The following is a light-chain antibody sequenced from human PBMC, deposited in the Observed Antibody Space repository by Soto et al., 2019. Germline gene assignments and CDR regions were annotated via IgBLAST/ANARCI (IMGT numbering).Light chain of an antibody. Sequence: EIVLTQSPGTQSLSPGERATLSCRASQSVSSSYLAWYQQKPGQAPRLLIYGVSTRATGIPARFSGSGSGTEFTLTISRLEPEDFAVYYCQQYGSSPQWTFGQRTKVDIK. CDR2: GVS. CDR1: QSVSSSY. CDR3: QQYGSSPQWT. V-gene: IGKV3-20*01. J-gene: IGKJ1*01.